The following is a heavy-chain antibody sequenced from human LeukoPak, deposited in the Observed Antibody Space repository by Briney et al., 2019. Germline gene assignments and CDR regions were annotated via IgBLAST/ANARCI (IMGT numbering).Heavy chain of an antibody. CDR3: ARGGYSGSYNGDY. CDR1: GGTFSSYA. Sequence: SVKVSCKASGGTFSSYAISWVRQAPGQGLEWMGGIIPIFGTANYAQKFQGRVTITTDESTSTAYMELSSLGSEDTAVYYCARGGYSGSYNGDYWGQGTLVTVSS. D-gene: IGHD1-26*01. J-gene: IGHJ4*02. V-gene: IGHV1-69*05. CDR2: IIPIFGTA.